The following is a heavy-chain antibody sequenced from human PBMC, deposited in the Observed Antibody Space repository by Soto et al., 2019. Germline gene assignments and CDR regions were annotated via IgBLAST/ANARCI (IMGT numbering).Heavy chain of an antibody. J-gene: IGHJ4*02. D-gene: IGHD3-3*01. Sequence: SETLSLTCAVYGGPFSGYYWSWIRQPPGKGLEWIGEINHSGSTNYNPSLKSRVTISVDTSKNQFSLKLSSVTAADTAVYYCARGGVSYYDFWSGYYRYYFDYWGQGTLVTVSS. CDR3: ARGGVSYYDFWSGYYRYYFDY. CDR1: GGPFSGYY. V-gene: IGHV4-34*01. CDR2: INHSGST.